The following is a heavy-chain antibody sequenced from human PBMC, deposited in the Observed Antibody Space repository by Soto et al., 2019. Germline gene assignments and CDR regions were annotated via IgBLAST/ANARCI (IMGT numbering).Heavy chain of an antibody. CDR3: ARGRYNWNDVPPGY. J-gene: IGHJ4*02. CDR2: MNPNSGNT. V-gene: IGHV1-8*01. CDR1: GYTFTSYD. D-gene: IGHD1-20*01. Sequence: GAAVKVSCKASGYTFTSYDINWVRQATGQGLEWMGWMNPNSGNTGYAQKFQGRVTMTRNTSISTAYMELSSLRSEDTAVYYCARGRYNWNDVPPGYWGQGTLVTVSS.